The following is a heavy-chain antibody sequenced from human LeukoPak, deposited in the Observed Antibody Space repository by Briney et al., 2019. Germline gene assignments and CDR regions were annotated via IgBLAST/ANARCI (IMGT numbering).Heavy chain of an antibody. CDR3: ARASGAGGMLYGPDY. CDR2: INPSGGST. D-gene: IGHD2-8*01. J-gene: IGHJ4*02. Sequence: ASEKVSCKASGYTFSSYYMHWVRQAPGQGLEWMGIINPSGGSTSYAQKFQGRVTMTRDTSTSTVYMELSSLRSEDTAVYYCARASGAGGMLYGPDYWGQGTLVTVSS. CDR1: GYTFSSYY. V-gene: IGHV1-46*01.